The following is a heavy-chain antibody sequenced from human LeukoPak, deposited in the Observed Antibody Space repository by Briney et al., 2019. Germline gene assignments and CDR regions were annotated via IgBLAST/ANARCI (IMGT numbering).Heavy chain of an antibody. CDR2: IYTSGST. V-gene: IGHV4-4*09. D-gene: IGHD6-13*01. CDR3: ARLYSSSTPAFDP. CDR1: GGSISSYY. J-gene: IGHJ5*02. Sequence: SETLSLTCTVSGGSISSYYWSWIRQPPGKGLEWIGCIYTSGSTNYNPSLKSRVTISVDTSKNQFSLKLSSVTAADTAVYYCARLYSSSTPAFDPWGQGTLVTVSS.